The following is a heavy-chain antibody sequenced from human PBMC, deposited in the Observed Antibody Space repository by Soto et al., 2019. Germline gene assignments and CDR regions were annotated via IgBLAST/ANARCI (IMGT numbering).Heavy chain of an antibody. CDR3: ARGSARALPFDY. V-gene: IGHV1-69*02. Sequence: SVKVSCKASGGTFSSYTISWVRQAPGQGLEWMGRIIPILGIANYAQKFQGRVTITADKSTSTAYMELSSLRSEDTAVYYCARGSARALPFDYWGQGTLVTVSS. J-gene: IGHJ4*02. D-gene: IGHD3-10*01. CDR1: GGTFSSYT. CDR2: IIPILGIA.